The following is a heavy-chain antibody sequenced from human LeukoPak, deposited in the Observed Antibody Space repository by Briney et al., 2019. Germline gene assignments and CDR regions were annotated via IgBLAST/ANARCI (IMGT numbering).Heavy chain of an antibody. CDR3: ARDPNGDYIGAFDM. CDR1: GFTFSAYA. D-gene: IGHD4-17*01. V-gene: IGHV3-23*01. J-gene: IGHJ3*02. Sequence: QSGGSLRRYCTASGFTFSAYAMMWVRHAPGKGPEWVSAIRGGGTSEFYADSVKGRFRISRDNSKDTLFLQMNSLRAEDTAVYYCARDPNGDYIGAFDMWGPGTMVTVSS. CDR2: IRGGGTSE.